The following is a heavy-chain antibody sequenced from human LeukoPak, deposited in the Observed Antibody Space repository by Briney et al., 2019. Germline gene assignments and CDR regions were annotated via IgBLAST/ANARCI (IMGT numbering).Heavy chain of an antibody. V-gene: IGHV4-39*07. CDR3: ASLYCSGGSCYSGGWYFDL. J-gene: IGHJ2*01. CDR2: IYYSGST. D-gene: IGHD2-15*01. CDR1: GGSISSSSYY. Sequence: SENLSLTCTVSGGSISSSSYYWGWIRQPPGKGLEWIGSIYYSGSTYYNPSLKSRVTISVDTSKNQFSLKLSSVTAADTAVYYCASLYCSGGSCYSGGWYFDLWGRGTLVTVSS.